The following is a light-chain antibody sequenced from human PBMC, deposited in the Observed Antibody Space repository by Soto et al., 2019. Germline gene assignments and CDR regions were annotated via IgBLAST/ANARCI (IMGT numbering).Light chain of an antibody. J-gene: IGLJ2*01. Sequence: QSALTQPASVSGSPGQSITISCTGTSSDVGGYNYVSWYQQHPGKAPKLMIYEVSNRPSGVSNRFSGSKSGNTASLTISRLQAEDEADYYGRAYTSSSTLVVFGGGTKRTVL. CDR2: EVS. CDR3: RAYTSSSTLVV. CDR1: SSDVGGYNY. V-gene: IGLV2-14*01.